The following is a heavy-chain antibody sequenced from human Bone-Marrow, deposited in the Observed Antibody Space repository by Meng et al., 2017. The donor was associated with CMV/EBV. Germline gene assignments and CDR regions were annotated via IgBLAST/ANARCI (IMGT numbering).Heavy chain of an antibody. D-gene: IGHD6-13*01. CDR3: ARDLTLWGSSNKGRIRAGMDV. CDR1: GFTFRSYY. J-gene: IGHJ6*02. V-gene: IGHV3-21*01. Sequence: GESLKISCAASGFTFRSYYLNWVRQPPGKGLEWVSFISSTSYTYYADSVKGRFTISRDNTKNSLYLQMNSLRAEDTAVYYCARDLTLWGSSNKGRIRAGMDVWGQGPTVTVYS. CDR2: ISSTSYT.